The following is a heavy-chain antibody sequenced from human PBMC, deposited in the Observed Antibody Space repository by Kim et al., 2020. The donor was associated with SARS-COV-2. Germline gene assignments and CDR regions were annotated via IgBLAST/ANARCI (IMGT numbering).Heavy chain of an antibody. V-gene: IGHV3-30-3*01. D-gene: IGHD3-3*01. CDR1: GFTFSSYA. CDR2: ISYDGSNK. J-gene: IGHJ6*02. CDR3: GGTPEWYYGMDV. Sequence: GGSLRLSCAASGFTFSSYAMHWVRQAPGKGLEWVAVISYDGSNKYYADSVKGRFTISRDNSKNTLYLQMNSLRAEDTAVYYSGGTPEWYYGMDVWGQGTTVTVSS.